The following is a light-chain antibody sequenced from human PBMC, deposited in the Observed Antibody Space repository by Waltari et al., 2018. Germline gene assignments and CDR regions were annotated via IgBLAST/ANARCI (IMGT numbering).Light chain of an antibody. Sequence: QLVLTQSPSASASLGASVKLTCTLSSGHSTYAIAWHQQQPEKGPRYLMKLNIDGSHIKGDGIPDLFSGSSSGTERYLTISNLQSEDEADYYCQTWGTGIQVFGGGTKLTVL. CDR2: LNIDGSH. CDR3: QTWGTGIQV. V-gene: IGLV4-69*02. CDR1: SGHSTYA. J-gene: IGLJ3*02.